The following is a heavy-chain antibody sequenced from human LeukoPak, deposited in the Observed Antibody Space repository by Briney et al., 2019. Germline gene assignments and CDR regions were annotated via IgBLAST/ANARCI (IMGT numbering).Heavy chain of an antibody. CDR1: GGSISSSSYY. CDR2: IYYSGST. D-gene: IGHD5-18*01. Sequence: SETLSLTCTVSGGSISSSSYYWGWIRQPPGQGLEWIGSIYYSGSTYYNPSLKSRVTISVDTSKNQFSLKLSSVTAADTAVYYCARLYSYGSNFDYWGQGTLVTVSS. CDR3: ARLYSYGSNFDY. J-gene: IGHJ4*02. V-gene: IGHV4-39*01.